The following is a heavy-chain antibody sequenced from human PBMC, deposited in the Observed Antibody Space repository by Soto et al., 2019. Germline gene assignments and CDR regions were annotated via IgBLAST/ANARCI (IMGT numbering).Heavy chain of an antibody. Sequence: QVQLVQSGPEVKKPGASVKVSCKGSGYTFSNYGVTWVRQPPGQGLERLGWVSAYSRNTDYAQRFEDRATMTIDTSTNTTYLELRARTPDDTAVYYCARERRWEPILYWGQGT. V-gene: IGHV1-18*01. J-gene: IGHJ4*02. CDR2: VSAYSRNT. CDR3: ARERRWEPILY. D-gene: IGHD1-26*01. CDR1: GYTFSNYG.